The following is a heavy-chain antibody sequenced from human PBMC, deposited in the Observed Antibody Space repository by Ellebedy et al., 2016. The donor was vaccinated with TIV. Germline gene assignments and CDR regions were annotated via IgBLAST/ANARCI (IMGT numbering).Heavy chain of an antibody. Sequence: GESLKISXAASGFTFSSYALSWVRQAPGKGLEWVSAIIASGTSTYYADSVKGRFTISRDNSKNTLYLQMNSLRAEDTAVYYCSKWLVRNYYFDYWGQGTLVTVSS. CDR3: SKWLVRNYYFDY. CDR2: IIASGTST. CDR1: GFTFSSYA. D-gene: IGHD6-19*01. J-gene: IGHJ4*02. V-gene: IGHV3-23*01.